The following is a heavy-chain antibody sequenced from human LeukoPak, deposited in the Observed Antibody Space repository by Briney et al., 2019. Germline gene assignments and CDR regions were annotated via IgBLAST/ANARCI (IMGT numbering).Heavy chain of an antibody. CDR2: MNPNSGNT. D-gene: IGHD3-10*01. V-gene: IGHV1-8*01. CDR3: ARSITMVRGALLN. Sequence: ASVKVSCKASGYTFTSYDINWVRQATGQGLEWMGWMNPNSGNTGYAQKFQGRVTMTRNTSISTAYMVLSSLRSEDTAVYYCARSITMVRGALLNWGQGTLVTVSS. CDR1: GYTFTSYD. J-gene: IGHJ4*02.